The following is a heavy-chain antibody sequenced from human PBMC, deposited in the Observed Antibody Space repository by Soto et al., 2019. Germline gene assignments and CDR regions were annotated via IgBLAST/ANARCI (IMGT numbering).Heavy chain of an antibody. J-gene: IGHJ4*02. Sequence: QVQLVESGGGVVQPGRSLRLSCAASGFTFSSYAMHWVCQAPGKGLEWVAVISYDGSNKYYADSVKGRFTISRDNSKNTLYLQMNSLRAEDTAVYYCAREGDYYDSSGYRSYYFDYWGQGTLVTVSS. CDR3: AREGDYYDSSGYRSYYFDY. CDR2: ISYDGSNK. CDR1: GFTFSSYA. V-gene: IGHV3-30-3*01. D-gene: IGHD3-22*01.